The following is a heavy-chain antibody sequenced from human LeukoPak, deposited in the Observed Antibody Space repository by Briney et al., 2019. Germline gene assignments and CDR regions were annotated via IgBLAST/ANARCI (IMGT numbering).Heavy chain of an antibody. Sequence: PSETLSLTCTVSGVSISSYYWSWIRQPPREGLEWIGYIFYSGSTNYNPSLKSRVTISVDTSKNQFSLNLTSVTAADTAVYYCARSLRYSYGYMDYWGQGTLVTVSS. J-gene: IGHJ4*02. D-gene: IGHD5-18*01. CDR3: ARSLRYSYGYMDY. CDR1: GVSISSYY. CDR2: IFYSGST. V-gene: IGHV4-59*01.